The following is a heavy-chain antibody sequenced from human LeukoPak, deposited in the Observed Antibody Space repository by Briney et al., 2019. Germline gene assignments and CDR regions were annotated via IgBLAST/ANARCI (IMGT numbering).Heavy chain of an antibody. V-gene: IGHV4-4*07. J-gene: IGHJ4*02. Sequence: SETLSLTCSVSDGSMKSYHWSWIRQPAGKGLEWIGRIYTSGSTDYNPSLMSRVTMSVDTSKNQFSLKLSSVTAADTAVYFCARHGASGSYLYYFDYWGQGTLVTVSS. CDR1: DGSMKSYH. CDR3: ARHGASGSYLYYFDY. D-gene: IGHD1-26*01. CDR2: IYTSGST.